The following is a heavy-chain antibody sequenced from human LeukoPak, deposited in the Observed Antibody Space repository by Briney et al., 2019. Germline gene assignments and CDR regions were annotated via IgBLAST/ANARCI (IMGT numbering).Heavy chain of an antibody. CDR1: GGSINNYY. CDR3: ARTSITAATFFDY. CDR2: VYSSGNT. D-gene: IGHD1-26*01. Sequence: ASETLSLTCTVSGGSINNYYWSWVRQPAGKGLEWIGRVYSSGNTHYNPSLQSRVTISVDTSKNQFSLKLSSVTAADTAVYYCARTSITAATFFDYWGQGTLVTVSS. J-gene: IGHJ4*02. V-gene: IGHV4-4*07.